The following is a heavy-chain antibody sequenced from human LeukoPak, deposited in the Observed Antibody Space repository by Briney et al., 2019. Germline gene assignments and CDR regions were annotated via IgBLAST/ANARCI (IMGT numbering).Heavy chain of an antibody. D-gene: IGHD3-22*01. V-gene: IGHV1-69*04. J-gene: IGHJ6*02. CDR1: GGTLSSYA. Sequence: SVKDSCKASGGTLSSYAISWVGQAAGQGLEWMGRILPIFGIANYAQKFQGRVTITADKSTSTAYMELSSLRSEDTAVYYCASGGVVITDHSYYYYGMDVWGQGTTVTVSS. CDR2: ILPIFGIA. CDR3: ASGGVVITDHSYYYYGMDV.